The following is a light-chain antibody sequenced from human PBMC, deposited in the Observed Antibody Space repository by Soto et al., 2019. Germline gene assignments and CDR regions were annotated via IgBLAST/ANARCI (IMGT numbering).Light chain of an antibody. J-gene: IGLJ3*02. V-gene: IGLV4-60*02. Sequence: QAVVTQSSSASASLGSSVKLTCTLSSGHSSYIIAWHQQQPGKAPRYLMKLEGSGSYNKGSGVPDRFSGSSSGADRYLTISNPQFEDEADYYCETWDGNTRVFGGGTKLTVL. CDR1: SGHSSYI. CDR2: LEGSGSY. CDR3: ETWDGNTRV.